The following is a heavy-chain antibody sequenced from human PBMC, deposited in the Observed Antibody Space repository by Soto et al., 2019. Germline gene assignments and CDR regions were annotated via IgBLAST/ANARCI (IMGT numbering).Heavy chain of an antibody. V-gene: IGHV3-30*18. Sequence: GGSLRLSCAASGFTFSSYGMHWVRQAPGKGLERVAVISYDGSNKYYADSVKGRFTISRDNSKNTLYLQMNSLRAEDTAVYYCAKPRGSGFDYWGQGTLGTVSS. J-gene: IGHJ4*02. CDR3: AKPRGSGFDY. CDR1: GFTFSSYG. CDR2: ISYDGSNK. D-gene: IGHD6-19*01.